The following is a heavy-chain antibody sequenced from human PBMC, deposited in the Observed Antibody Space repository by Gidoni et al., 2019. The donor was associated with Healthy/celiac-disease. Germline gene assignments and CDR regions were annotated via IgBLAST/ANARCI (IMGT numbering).Heavy chain of an antibody. CDR2: IKEDGSEK. J-gene: IGHJ5*02. Sequence: EVQLVESGGGLVQPGGSLSLSCAASGFPFNRYWMSWVRQAPGKGREWVDNIKEDGSEKYYVDAVKGRFTIPRDNAKNALYLQMNSLRAEDTAVYYCARESTMIVVATDHWGQGTLVTVSS. D-gene: IGHD3-22*01. CDR1: GFPFNRYW. CDR3: ARESTMIVVATDH. V-gene: IGHV3-7*03.